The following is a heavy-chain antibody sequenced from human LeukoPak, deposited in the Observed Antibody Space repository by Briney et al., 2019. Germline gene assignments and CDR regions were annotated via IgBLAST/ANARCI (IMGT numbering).Heavy chain of an antibody. CDR3: AREASGNYHVFDS. CDR2: ISTDGGTT. Sequence: GGSLRLSCEVSGFTFSSHWMHWVRQSPGKGLVWVSRISTDGGTTNYADAVKGRFTISRDNAKKSVYLEMTDLRAEDTAVYYCAREASGNYHVFDSWGQGTLVTVSS. D-gene: IGHD1-26*01. CDR1: GFTFSSHW. J-gene: IGHJ4*02. V-gene: IGHV3-74*01.